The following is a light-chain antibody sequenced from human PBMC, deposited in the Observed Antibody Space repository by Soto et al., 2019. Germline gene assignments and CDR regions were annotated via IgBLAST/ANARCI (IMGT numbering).Light chain of an antibody. J-gene: IGKJ4*01. CDR3: HHYGSAHRT. CDR2: DAS. V-gene: IGKV3D-20*01. CDR1: QSVRYNF. Sequence: EIVLTQPPATLSLSPWERATLSCGASQSVRYNFLAWYQQKPGLAPRLLIYDASTRAIGIPDRFSGRGSGEGLTVAISSLEPEDFGVNYCHHYGSAHRTVGGGTQVDIK.